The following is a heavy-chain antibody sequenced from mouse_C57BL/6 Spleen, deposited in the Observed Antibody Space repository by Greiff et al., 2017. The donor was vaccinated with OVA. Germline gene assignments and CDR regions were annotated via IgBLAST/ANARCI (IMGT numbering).Heavy chain of an antibody. Sequence: VQLKQSVAELVRPGASVKLSCTASGFNIKNTYMHWVKQRPEQGLEWIGRIDPANGNTKYAPKFQGKATITADTSSNTAYLQLSSLTSEDTAIYYCAISFYDGYYPLYAMDYWGQGTSVTVSS. D-gene: IGHD2-3*01. CDR2: IDPANGNT. J-gene: IGHJ4*01. V-gene: IGHV14-3*01. CDR1: GFNIKNTY. CDR3: AISFYDGYYPLYAMDY.